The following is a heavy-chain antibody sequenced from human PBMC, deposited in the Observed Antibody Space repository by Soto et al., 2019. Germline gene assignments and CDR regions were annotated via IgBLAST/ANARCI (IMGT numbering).Heavy chain of an antibody. CDR2: INHSGST. V-gene: IGHV4-34*01. CDR3: ARRGYDFWSGYYTGTWFDP. J-gene: IGHJ5*02. CDR1: GGSFSGYY. D-gene: IGHD3-3*01. Sequence: SETLSLTCAVYGGSFSGYYWSWIRQPPGKGLEWIGEINHSGSTNYNPSLKSRVTISVDTSKNQFSLKLSSVTAADTAVYYCARRGYDFWSGYYTGTWFDPWGQGTLVTVSS.